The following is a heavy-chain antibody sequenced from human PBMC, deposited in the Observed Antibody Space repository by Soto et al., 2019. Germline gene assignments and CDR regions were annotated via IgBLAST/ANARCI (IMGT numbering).Heavy chain of an antibody. CDR3: ARDGGVLRYSEWLALFFVP. CDR2: ISSRSSYI. CDR1: GFTFSAYS. V-gene: IGHV3-21*01. D-gene: IGHD3-3*01. Sequence: GGSLRLSCAASGFTFSAYSFNWVRQAPGKGLEWVASISSRSSYIYYADSVRGRFLISRDNTKNSVYLQMNSLRAEDTAVYYCARDGGVLRYSEWLALFFVPWGQGVLVSVS. J-gene: IGHJ5*02.